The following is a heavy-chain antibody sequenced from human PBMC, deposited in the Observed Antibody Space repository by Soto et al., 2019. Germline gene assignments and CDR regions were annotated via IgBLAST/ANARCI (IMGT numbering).Heavy chain of an antibody. CDR1: GFTFTSSA. Sequence: QMQLVQSGPEVKKPGTSVKVSCKASGFTFTSSAVQWVRQARGQRLEWIGWIVVGSGNTNYAQKFQERVTITSDVSTSTAYMELSSLRSEDTAVYYCAARGYYYDSSGYQRGVDYWGQGTLVTVSS. CDR2: IVVGSGNT. D-gene: IGHD3-22*01. CDR3: AARGYYYDSSGYQRGVDY. V-gene: IGHV1-58*01. J-gene: IGHJ4*02.